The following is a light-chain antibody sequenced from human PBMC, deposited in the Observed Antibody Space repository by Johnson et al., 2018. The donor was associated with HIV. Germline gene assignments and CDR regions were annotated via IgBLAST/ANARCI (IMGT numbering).Light chain of an antibody. CDR2: DNN. V-gene: IGLV1-51*01. CDR3: GTWDSSLSVYV. CDR1: SSNIGNNY. Sequence: QSVLTQPPPLSAATGQKVTISCSGSSSNIGNNYVSWYQQLPGTAPKLLIYDNNKRPSGIPDRFSGSKSGTSATLGITGLQTGDEADYYCGTWDSSLSVYVFGTGTKVTVL. J-gene: IGLJ1*01.